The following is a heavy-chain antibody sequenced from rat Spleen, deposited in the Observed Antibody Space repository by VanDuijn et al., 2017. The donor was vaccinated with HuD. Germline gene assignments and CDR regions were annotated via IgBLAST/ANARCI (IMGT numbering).Heavy chain of an antibody. Sequence: EVQLMESGGGLVQPGRSLKLSCAASGFTFSNYGMAWVRQAPGRGLEWVASITNASGRTYYSDFVKGRFTISRDTAQNTLYLQMNSLRSEDTATYHCARGGFFRYWGQGVMVTVSS. V-gene: IGHV5S13*01. CDR1: GFTFSNYG. D-gene: IGHD1-6*01. CDR2: ITNASGRT. J-gene: IGHJ2*01. CDR3: ARGGFFRY.